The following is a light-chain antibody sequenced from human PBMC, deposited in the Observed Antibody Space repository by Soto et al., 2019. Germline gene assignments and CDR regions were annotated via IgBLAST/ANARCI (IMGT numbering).Light chain of an antibody. J-gene: IGKJ4*01. CDR1: QSVRST. Sequence: EILMTQSPAPLSVSAGERATISCRASQSVRSTLAWYQQKPGQAPRLLIYGASTRATGIPARFTGSGSGTEFTLTISSLQSEDFAVYYCQQYNNRPRTFGGGTKVDI. CDR3: QQYNNRPRT. V-gene: IGKV3-15*01. CDR2: GAS.